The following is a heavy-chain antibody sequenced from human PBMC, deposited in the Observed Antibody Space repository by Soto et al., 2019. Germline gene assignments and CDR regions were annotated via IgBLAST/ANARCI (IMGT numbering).Heavy chain of an antibody. V-gene: IGHV1-18*01. D-gene: IGHD3-3*01. CDR1: GYTFTSYG. J-gene: IGHJ6*02. CDR3: ARVLRFLEWFNVYGMDV. Sequence: GASVKVSCKASGYTFTSYGISWVRQAPGQGLEWMGWISAYNGNTNYAQKLQGRVTMTTDTSTSAAYMELRSLRSDDTAVYYCARVLRFLEWFNVYGMDVWGQGTTVTVSS. CDR2: ISAYNGNT.